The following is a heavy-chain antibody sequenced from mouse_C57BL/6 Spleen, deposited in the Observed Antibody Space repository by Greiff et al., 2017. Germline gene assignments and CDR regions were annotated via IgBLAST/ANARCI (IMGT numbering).Heavy chain of an antibody. V-gene: IGHV5-4*01. CDR2: ISDGGSYT. CDR1: GFTFSSYA. J-gene: IGHJ2*01. Sequence: EVQLVESGGGLVKPGGSLKLSCAASGFTFSSYAMSWVRQTPEQRLEWVATISDGGSYTYYPDNVKGRFTISRDNAKNNLYLQMSHLKSEDTAKYYCARDGDLDYWGQGTTLTVSS. CDR3: ARDGDLDY.